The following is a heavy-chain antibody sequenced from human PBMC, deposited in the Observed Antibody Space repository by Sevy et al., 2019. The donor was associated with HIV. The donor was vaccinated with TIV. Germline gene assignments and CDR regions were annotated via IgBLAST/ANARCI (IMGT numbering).Heavy chain of an antibody. J-gene: IGHJ5*02. CDR1: GFTLSSVG. CDR2: IGHDGNKY. Sequence: GGSLRLSCAASGFTLSSVGIHWVRLTPGTGLEWLAFIGHDGNKYFYGASVKGRITTSRDNSKNTVSLQMNSLGVEETAIYYCAKDYCIGNDCFLGWFDPRGQGTVVTVSS. V-gene: IGHV3-30*02. D-gene: IGHD2-15*01. CDR3: AKDYCIGNDCFLGWFDP.